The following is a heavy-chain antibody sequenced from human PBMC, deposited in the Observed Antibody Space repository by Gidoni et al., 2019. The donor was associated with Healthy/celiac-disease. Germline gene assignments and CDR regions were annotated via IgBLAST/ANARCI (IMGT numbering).Heavy chain of an antibody. J-gene: IGHJ5*02. CDR2: IYYSVST. V-gene: IGHV4-39*01. CDR3: ARHEVPLYDYVWGVNGWFDP. D-gene: IGHD3-16*01. Sequence: QLQLQESGPGLVKPSETLSLTCTVSGRSISSSSYYWGWIRQPPGKGLELIGSIYYSVSTYYTPSLKSRVTISVDTSKNQFSLKLSSVTAADTAVYYCARHEVPLYDYVWGVNGWFDPWGQGPLVTVSS. CDR1: GRSISSSSYY.